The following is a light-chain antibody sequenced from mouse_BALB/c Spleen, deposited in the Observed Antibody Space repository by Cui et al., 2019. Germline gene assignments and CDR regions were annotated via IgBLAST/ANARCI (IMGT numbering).Light chain of an antibody. CDR3: QQYWSTPYT. CDR2: SAK. Sequence: IQMTLSSSPFYVYLGDKVTITCKASENIYNQLAWYQQKQGKAPRLLVYSAKSLEDGVPSRFSGSGSGKEYTLKITSLQTEDFATYYCQQYWSTPYTFGGGTKLEIK. J-gene: IGKJ2*01. CDR1: ENIYNQ. V-gene: IGKV13-84*01.